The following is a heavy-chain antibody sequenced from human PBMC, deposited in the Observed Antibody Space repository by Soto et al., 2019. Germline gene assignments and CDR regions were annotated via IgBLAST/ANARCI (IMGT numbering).Heavy chain of an antibody. CDR2: IRSKANSYAT. D-gene: IGHD6-6*01. V-gene: IGHV3-73*01. CDR3: TRAIAARPDYYGMDV. J-gene: IGHJ6*02. CDR1: GFTFSGSA. Sequence: GGSLRLSCAASGFTFSGSAMHWVRQASGKGLEWVGRIRSKANSYATAYAASVKGRFTISRDDSKNTAYLQMNSLKTEDTAVYYCTRAIAARPDYYGMDVWGQGTMVTVSS.